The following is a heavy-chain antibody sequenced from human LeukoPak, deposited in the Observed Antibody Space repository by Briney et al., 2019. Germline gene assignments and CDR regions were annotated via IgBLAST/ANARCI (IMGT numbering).Heavy chain of an antibody. V-gene: IGHV1-46*01. Sequence: ASVKVSCKTSGYSFTNYYMHWVRQAPGQGLEWMGIINPSGGSTNYAQKFQGRVTMTRDTSTSTAYMELSSLRSEDTAVYYCARGEFITYDFDYWGQGTLVTVSS. CDR1: GYSFTNYY. CDR3: ARGEFITYDFDY. D-gene: IGHD3-22*01. J-gene: IGHJ4*02. CDR2: INPSGGST.